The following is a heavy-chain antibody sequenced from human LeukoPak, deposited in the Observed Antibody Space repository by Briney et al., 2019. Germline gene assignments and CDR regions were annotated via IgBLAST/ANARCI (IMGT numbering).Heavy chain of an antibody. D-gene: IGHD6-19*01. CDR3: AKGYSSGWYWGPRGMDV. J-gene: IGHJ6*02. V-gene: IGHV4-59*08. CDR2: IYYSGST. Sequence: SETLSLTCTVSGGSISSYYWSWIRQPPGKGLEWIGYIYYSGSTNYNPSLKSRVTISVDTSKNQFSLKLSSVTAADTAVYYCAKGYSSGWYWGPRGMDVWGQGTTVTVSS. CDR1: GGSISSYY.